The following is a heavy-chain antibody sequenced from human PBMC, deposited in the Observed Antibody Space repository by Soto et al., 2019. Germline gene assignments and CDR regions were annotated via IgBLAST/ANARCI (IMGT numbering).Heavy chain of an antibody. J-gene: IGHJ4*02. Sequence: QVQLVQSGAEVKKPGASVKVSCKASGYTFTSYGISWVRQAPGQGLEWMGRISGYNGNSNYAQNLQGRVTMTTDTSTRTAYMALRSLRSDDTAVYYCAREDIQDIVVVVVAPEGLGYWGQGTLVTVSS. V-gene: IGHV1-18*01. D-gene: IGHD2-15*01. CDR1: GYTFTSYG. CDR2: ISGYNGNS. CDR3: AREDIQDIVVVVVAPEGLGY.